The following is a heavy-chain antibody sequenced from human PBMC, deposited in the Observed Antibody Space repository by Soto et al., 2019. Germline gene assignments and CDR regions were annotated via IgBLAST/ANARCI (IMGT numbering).Heavy chain of an antibody. CDR1: GYPVTAYY. D-gene: IGHD3-3*01. J-gene: IGHJ3*02. V-gene: IGHV1-2*02. CDR3: ARGGGVGVAGSAAFDM. CDR2: INPATGAA. Sequence: QLHLVQSGAVVKKPGASVTVSCSASGYPVTAYYMHWVRQAPGRGLEWMGGINPATGAAKYTQTFQGRVTMTRDTSTSTVFMGLRGLTAEDTAVFYCARGGGVGVAGSAAFDMWGQGTLVTVSS.